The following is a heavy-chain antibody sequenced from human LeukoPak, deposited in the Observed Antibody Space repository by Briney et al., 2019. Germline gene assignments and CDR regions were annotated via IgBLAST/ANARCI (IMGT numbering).Heavy chain of an antibody. D-gene: IGHD3-3*01. Sequence: ASVKVSCKASGYTFTSYGISWVRQAPGQGLEWMGWISVHNGNTNYAQKLQRRVTMTTDTSTSTAYMELRSLRSDDTAVYYCARVVFPHYDFWSGYLNWFDPWGQGTLVTVSS. CDR1: GYTFTSYG. CDR2: ISVHNGNT. CDR3: ARVVFPHYDFWSGYLNWFDP. V-gene: IGHV1-18*01. J-gene: IGHJ5*02.